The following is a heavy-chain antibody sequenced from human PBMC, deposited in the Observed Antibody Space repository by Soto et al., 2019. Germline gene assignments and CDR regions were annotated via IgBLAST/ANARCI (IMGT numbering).Heavy chain of an antibody. J-gene: IGHJ6*02. V-gene: IGHV1-18*04. D-gene: IGHD3-10*01. CDR3: ARDLKMVRGVIITGYYGMDV. CDR1: GFTFTSYG. Sequence: VGSLRLSCAASGFTFTSYGISWVRQAPGQGLEWMGWISAYNGNTNYAQKLQGRVTMTTDTSTSTAYMELRSLRSDDTAVYYCARDLKMVRGVIITGYYGMDVWGQGTTVTVSS. CDR2: ISAYNGNT.